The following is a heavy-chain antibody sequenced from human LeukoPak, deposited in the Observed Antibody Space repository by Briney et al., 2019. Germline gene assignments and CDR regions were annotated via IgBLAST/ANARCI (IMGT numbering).Heavy chain of an antibody. V-gene: IGHV3-74*01. CDR2: INSDGSST. CDR1: GFTSSSYW. CDR3: AREAAVGYCSSTSCSTLDY. Sequence: GGSLRLSCAASGFTSSSYWMHWVRQAPGKGLVWVSRINSDGSSTSYADSVKGRFTISRDNAKNSLYLQMNSLRAEDTAVYYCAREAAVGYCSSTSCSTLDYWGQGTLVTVSS. D-gene: IGHD2-2*02. J-gene: IGHJ4*02.